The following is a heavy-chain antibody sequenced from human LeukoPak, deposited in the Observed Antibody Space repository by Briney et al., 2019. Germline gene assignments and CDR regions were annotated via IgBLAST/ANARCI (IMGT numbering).Heavy chain of an antibody. CDR3: ATKPDYGERNWFDP. J-gene: IGHJ5*02. CDR1: GRSFSGYY. CDR2: INHSGST. Sequence: SETLSLTCAVYGRSFSGYYWSWIRQPPGKGLEWIGEINHSGSTNYNPSLKSRVTISVDTSKNQFSLKLSSVTAADTAVYYCATKPDYGERNWFDPWGQGTLVTVSS. V-gene: IGHV4-34*01. D-gene: IGHD4-17*01.